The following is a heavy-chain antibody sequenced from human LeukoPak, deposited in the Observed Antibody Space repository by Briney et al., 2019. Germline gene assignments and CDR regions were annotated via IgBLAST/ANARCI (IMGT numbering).Heavy chain of an antibody. Sequence: ASVKVSCKASGYTFTGYYLHWVRQAPGQGLEWMGWTHPNSGGTNYAQKFQGRVTMTRDTSISTAYLDLSRLRSDDTAVYYCARVVVRDANNYKDYWGQGTLVTVSS. V-gene: IGHV1-2*02. CDR2: THPNSGGT. J-gene: IGHJ4*02. D-gene: IGHD5-24*01. CDR3: ARVVVRDANNYKDY. CDR1: GYTFTGYY.